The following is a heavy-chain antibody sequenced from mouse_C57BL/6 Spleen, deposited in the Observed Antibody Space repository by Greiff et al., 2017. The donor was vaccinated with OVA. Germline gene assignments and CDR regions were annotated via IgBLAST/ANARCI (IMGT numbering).Heavy chain of an antibody. V-gene: IGHV1-54*01. Sequence: QESGAELVRPGTSVKVSCKASGYAFTNYLIEWVKQRPGQGLEWIGVINPGSGGTNYNEKFKGKATLTADKSSSTAYMQLSSLTSEDSAVYFCARKEDYDYFDYWGQGTTLTVSS. D-gene: IGHD2-4*01. CDR1: GYAFTNYL. CDR2: INPGSGGT. J-gene: IGHJ2*01. CDR3: ARKEDYDYFDY.